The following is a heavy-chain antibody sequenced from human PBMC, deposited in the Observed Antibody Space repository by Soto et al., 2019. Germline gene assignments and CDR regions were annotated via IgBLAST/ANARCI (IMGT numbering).Heavy chain of an antibody. CDR1: GFTFSSYS. V-gene: IGHV3-21*01. CDR3: ARSRAGTRGNDY. D-gene: IGHD1-1*01. CDR2: ISSSSSYI. Sequence: GSLRLSGAASGFTFSSYSMIWVRQAPGKGLEWVSSISSSSSYIYYADSVKGRFTIPRDNAKNSLYLQMNSQRAEDTAVYYCARSRAGTRGNDYWCQGTLVTVSS. J-gene: IGHJ4*02.